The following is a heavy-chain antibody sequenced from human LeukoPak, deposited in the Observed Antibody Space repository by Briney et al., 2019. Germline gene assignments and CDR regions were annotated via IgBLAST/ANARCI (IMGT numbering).Heavy chain of an antibody. J-gene: IGHJ4*02. V-gene: IGHV3-21*01. CDR1: GFTFSSYG. CDR2: ISSSSSYI. Sequence: NPGRSLRLSCAASGFTFSSYGMHWVRQAPGKGLEWVSSISSSSSYIYYADSVKGRFTISRDNAKNSLYLQMNSLRAEDTAVYYCAREYSGSYTSLTGEFDYWGQGTLVTVSS. CDR3: AREYSGSYTSLTGEFDY. D-gene: IGHD1-26*01.